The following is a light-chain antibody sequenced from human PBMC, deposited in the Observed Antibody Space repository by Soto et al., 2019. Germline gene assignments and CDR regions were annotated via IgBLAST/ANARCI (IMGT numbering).Light chain of an antibody. CDR2: WAS. J-gene: IGKJ1*01. CDR1: QSVLSSSNNEEY. Sequence: DIVMTQSPDSLAVSLGERATINCKSSQSVLSSSNNEEYLAWYQQKPGQPPKLLIYWASYRESGVPDRFSGSGSGTDFTLNISSLQAEDVAVYYCQQYYSLPLAFGQGTKVEIK. V-gene: IGKV4-1*01. CDR3: QQYYSLPLA.